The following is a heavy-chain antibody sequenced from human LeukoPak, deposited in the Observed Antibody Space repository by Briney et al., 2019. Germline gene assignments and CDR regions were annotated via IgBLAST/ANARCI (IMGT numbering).Heavy chain of an antibody. V-gene: IGHV1-58*01. CDR2: IVVGSGNT. Sequence: SVKVSCKASGFTSTSSAVQWVRQARGQRLEWMGWIVVGSGNTNYAQNFQERVTITRDMSTSTAYMDLSSLRSEDTAVYYCAADQSIGDYAFDIWGQGTTVTVSS. CDR1: GFTSTSSA. D-gene: IGHD2-21*02. CDR3: AADQSIGDYAFDI. J-gene: IGHJ3*02.